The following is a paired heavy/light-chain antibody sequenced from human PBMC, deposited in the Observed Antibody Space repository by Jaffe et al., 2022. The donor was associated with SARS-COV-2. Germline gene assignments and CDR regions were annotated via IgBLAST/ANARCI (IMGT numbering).Heavy chain of an antibody. D-gene: IGHD3-22*01. CDR1: GGSISSYY. V-gene: IGHV4-59*01. J-gene: IGHJ5*02. Sequence: QVQLQESGPGLVKPSETLSLTCTVSGGSISSYYWSWIRQPPGKGLEWIGYIYYSGSTNYNPSLKSRVTISVDTSKNQFSLKLSSVTAADTAVYYCARGSSGFPRAPLGWFDPWGQGTLVTVSS. CDR2: IYYSGST. CDR3: ARGSSGFPRAPLGWFDP.
Light chain of an antibody. J-gene: IGKJ3*01. CDR1: QSLLHSNGYNY. CDR3: MQALQTFT. Sequence: DIVMTQSPLSLPVTPGEPASISCRSSQSLLHSNGYNYLDWYLQKPGQSPQLLIYLGSNRASGVPDRFSGSGSGTDFTLKISRVEAEDVGVYYCMQALQTFTFGPGTKVDIK. CDR2: LGS. V-gene: IGKV2-28*01.